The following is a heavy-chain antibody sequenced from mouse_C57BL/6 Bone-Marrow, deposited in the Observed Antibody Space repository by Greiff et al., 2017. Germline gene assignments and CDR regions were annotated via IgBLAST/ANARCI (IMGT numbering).Heavy chain of an antibody. CDR1: GFSLTGYG. J-gene: IGHJ3*01. CDR2: IWGDGGT. CDR3: ARDGFAY. Sequence: QVQLKESGPGLVAPSQSLSITCTVSGFSLTGYGVNWVRQPPGKGLEWLGMIWGDGGTDYNSALKSRRGNSKDNSTSQVFLKMNSLQSDDTARYCCARDGFAYWGQGTRVTVSA. V-gene: IGHV2-6-7*01.